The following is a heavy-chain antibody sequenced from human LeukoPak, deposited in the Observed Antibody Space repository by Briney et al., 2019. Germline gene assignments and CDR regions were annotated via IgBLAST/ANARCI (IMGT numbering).Heavy chain of an antibody. CDR1: GDSVSGSSSA. V-gene: IGHV6-1*01. Sequence: SQTLSLTRAISGDSVSGSSSAWNWIRQSPSRGLEWLGRTYYRSRWLNGYAVSLRSRISISPDTSKNQFSLQLTSVTPEDTAIYYCARNFHTGFDYWGQGTLVTVSS. J-gene: IGHJ4*02. CDR3: ARNFHTGFDY. D-gene: IGHD2-8*02. CDR2: TYYRSRWLN.